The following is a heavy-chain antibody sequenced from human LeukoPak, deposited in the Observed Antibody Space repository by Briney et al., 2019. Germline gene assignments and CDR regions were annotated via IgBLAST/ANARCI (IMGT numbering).Heavy chain of an antibody. CDR1: GFTFSSYL. D-gene: IGHD5-24*01. Sequence: PGGSLRLSGAASGFTFSSYLMNWVRQAPGKGPEWVANIKQDGTEKYYVDSVKGRFTISRDNAKNSLSLQMNSLRAEDTAVYYCVRGGMGTFDSWGQGTLVTVSS. CDR2: IKQDGTEK. V-gene: IGHV3-7*05. CDR3: VRGGMGTFDS. J-gene: IGHJ4*02.